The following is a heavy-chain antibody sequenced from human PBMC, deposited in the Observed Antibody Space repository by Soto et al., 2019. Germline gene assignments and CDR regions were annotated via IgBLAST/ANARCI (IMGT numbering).Heavy chain of an antibody. Sequence: GGSLRLSCAASGFTFSSYAMHWVLQAPGKGLEWVAVISYDGSTKYYADSVKGRFTISRDNSKNTLYLQMNSLRAEDTAVYYCARDGSYGDYGYYFDYWGQGTLVTVSS. J-gene: IGHJ4*02. CDR2: ISYDGSTK. D-gene: IGHD4-17*01. CDR3: ARDGSYGDYGYYFDY. CDR1: GFTFSSYA. V-gene: IGHV3-30-3*01.